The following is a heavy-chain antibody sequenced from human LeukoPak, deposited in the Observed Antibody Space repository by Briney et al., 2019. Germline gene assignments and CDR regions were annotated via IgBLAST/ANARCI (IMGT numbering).Heavy chain of an antibody. CDR2: IRYDGSNK. Sequence: GGSLRLSCAASGFTFSSYGMHWVRQAPGKGLEWVAFIRYDGSNKYYADSVKGRFTISRDNSKNTLYLQMNSLRAEDTAVYYCAKDLLLFRGYYYCGMDVWGQGTTVTVSS. J-gene: IGHJ6*02. D-gene: IGHD2-15*01. V-gene: IGHV3-30*02. CDR3: AKDLLLFRGYYYCGMDV. CDR1: GFTFSSYG.